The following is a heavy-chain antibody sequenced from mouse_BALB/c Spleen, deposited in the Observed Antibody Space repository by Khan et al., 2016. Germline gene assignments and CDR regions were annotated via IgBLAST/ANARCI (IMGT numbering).Heavy chain of an antibody. CDR2: ISYDGSN. D-gene: IGHD3-1*01. J-gene: IGHJ2*01. V-gene: IGHV3-6*02. Sequence: EVQLQESGPGLVKPSQSLSLTCSVTGYSITSGYYWNWIRQFPGNKLEWMGYISYDGSNNYNPSLKNRISITRDTSKNQFFLKLNSVTTEDTATYYCARGGSSGYLDYWGQGTTLTVSS. CDR1: GYSITSGYY. CDR3: ARGGSSGYLDY.